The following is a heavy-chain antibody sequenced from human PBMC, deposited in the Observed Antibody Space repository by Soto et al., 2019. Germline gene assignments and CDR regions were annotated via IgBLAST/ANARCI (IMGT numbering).Heavy chain of an antibody. CDR1: GFSFSSSW. V-gene: IGHV3-74*01. CDR2: IKSDGSTT. D-gene: IGHD6-19*01. J-gene: IGHJ4*02. Sequence: EVQLVESGGGLIQPGGSLRLSCAASGFSFSSSWMHWGRQAPGKGLVWVSRIKSDGSTTNYADSVKGRFSISRDNAKNTLYLQMNSLRAEDTAVYYCARGPTGWYGYDYWGQGTLLTVSS. CDR3: ARGPTGWYGYDY.